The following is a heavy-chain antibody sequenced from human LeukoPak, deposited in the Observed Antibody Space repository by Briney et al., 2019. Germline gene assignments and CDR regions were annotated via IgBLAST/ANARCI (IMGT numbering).Heavy chain of an antibody. D-gene: IGHD3-9*01. CDR3: ARSRLGLWLSVIDY. CDR2: TSHDESNK. J-gene: IGHJ4*01. Sequence: GGSLRLSCEASGFTFNLFSMHWIRQTPGKGLEWGSATSHDESNKLYADSVKGRFTISRDNSRDTVYLQMNNLRLDDAGTYYCARSRLGLWLSVIDYWGQGSLVTVSA. CDR1: GFTFNLFS. V-gene: IGHV3-30*03.